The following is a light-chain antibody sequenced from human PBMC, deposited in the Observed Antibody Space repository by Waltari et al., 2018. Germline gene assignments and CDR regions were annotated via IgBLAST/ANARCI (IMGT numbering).Light chain of an antibody. CDR1: NHDVGTYYL. CDR3: SSYAGTSSAYV. CDR2: EVF. V-gene: IGLV2-23*02. J-gene: IGLJ1*01. Sequence: QSALTQPASVSGSPGQSITISCTGTNHDVGTYYLVPWYRQYPGKAPKLMIYEVFKRPSGVSIRFSASKSGNTASLTISGLQAEDEADYYCSSYAGTSSAYVFGTGTKVTVL.